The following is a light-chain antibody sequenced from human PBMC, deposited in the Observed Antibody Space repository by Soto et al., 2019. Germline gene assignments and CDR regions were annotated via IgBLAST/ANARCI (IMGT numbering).Light chain of an antibody. Sequence: DIQITQSPASLSASVGDRVTITCRASQGITYYLAWYQQKPGKVPKLLIYAASTLQSGVPSRFSGGGSGADFTLTISNLQPEDFATYYCQQLNAYPLTFGQGTRLEIK. J-gene: IGKJ5*01. CDR3: QQLNAYPLT. CDR2: AAS. V-gene: IGKV1-27*01. CDR1: QGITYY.